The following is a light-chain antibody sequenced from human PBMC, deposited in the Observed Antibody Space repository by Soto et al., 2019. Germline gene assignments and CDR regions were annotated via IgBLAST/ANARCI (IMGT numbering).Light chain of an antibody. CDR3: SSYAGSNNSVV. V-gene: IGLV2-8*01. Sequence: QSALTQPPSASGSPGQSVTLSCTGTSSDVGGYNYVSWYQQHPGKAPKLMIYEVSKRPSGVPDRFSGSKSGNTASLTVSGHQAEDEADYYCSSYAGSNNSVVFCGGTKLTVL. J-gene: IGLJ2*01. CDR2: EVS. CDR1: SSDVGGYNY.